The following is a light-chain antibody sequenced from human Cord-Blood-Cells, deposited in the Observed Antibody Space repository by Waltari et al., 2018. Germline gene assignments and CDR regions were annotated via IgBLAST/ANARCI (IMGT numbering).Light chain of an antibody. CDR2: DAS. CDR3: QQYDNLPLT. J-gene: IGKJ4*01. V-gene: IGKV1-33*01. CDR1: QDISNY. Sequence: ITLTHSPYSLSASVGDRGTITCLASQDISNYLNWYQQKPGKAPKLLIYDASKLETGVPSRFSGSGSGTDFTFTISSLQPEDIATYYCQQYDNLPLTFGGGTKVEIK.